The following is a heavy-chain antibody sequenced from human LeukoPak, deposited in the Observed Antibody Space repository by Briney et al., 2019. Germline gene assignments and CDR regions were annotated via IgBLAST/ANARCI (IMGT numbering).Heavy chain of an antibody. CDR1: GYTFTGYY. J-gene: IGHJ4*02. Sequence: ASVKVSCKASGYTFTGYYMHWVRQAPGQGLEWMGWINPNSGGTNYAQKFQGWVTMTRDTSISTAYMELSRLRSEDTAVYYCARVSLAYYYDSSGYSDYWGQGTLVTVSS. V-gene: IGHV1-2*04. CDR3: ARVSLAYYYDSSGYSDY. D-gene: IGHD3-22*01. CDR2: INPNSGGT.